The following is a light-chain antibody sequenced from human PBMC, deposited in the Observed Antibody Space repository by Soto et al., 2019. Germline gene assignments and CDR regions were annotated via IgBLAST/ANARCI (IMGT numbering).Light chain of an antibody. Sequence: DIQMTQSPSTLSASVGDRITITCRASQSINTWLAWYQQKPGEAPKLLIYDGSTLERGVTSRFSGSGSGTEFTLTISMLQHDDFGTVYCLQYKTYYRPVGQGTTVEV. V-gene: IGKV1-5*03. CDR1: QSINTW. J-gene: IGKJ1*01. CDR2: DGS. CDR3: LQYKTYYRP.